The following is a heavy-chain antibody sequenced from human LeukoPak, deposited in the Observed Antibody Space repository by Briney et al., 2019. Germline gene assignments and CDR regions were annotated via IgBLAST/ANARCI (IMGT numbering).Heavy chain of an antibody. CDR2: IYYSGST. Sequence: SETLSLTCGVSGGSITSTNRWSWVRQPPGKGLEWIGYIYYSGSTNYNPSLKSRVTISVDTSKNQFSLKLSSVTAADTAVYYCAGGVQLWGSQGSFDIWGQGTMVTVSS. J-gene: IGHJ3*02. CDR1: GGSITSTNR. D-gene: IGHD5-18*01. V-gene: IGHV4-4*02. CDR3: AGGVQLWGSQGSFDI.